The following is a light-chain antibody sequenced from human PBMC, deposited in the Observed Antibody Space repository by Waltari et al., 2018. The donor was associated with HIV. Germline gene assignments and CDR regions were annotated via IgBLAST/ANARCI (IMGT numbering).Light chain of an antibody. CDR3: QHYGYSPT. V-gene: IGKV3-20*01. J-gene: IGKJ1*01. CDR2: GVS. Sequence: IVLTQSPGTLSLSPGERATVSCRASQSVSRYYLAWYQQKPGQAPRLIVYGVSTRATGVPDRFSGSGSGTDFTLTVSRLEPEDFAVYYCQHYGYSPTFGQGTKVEIK. CDR1: QSVSRYY.